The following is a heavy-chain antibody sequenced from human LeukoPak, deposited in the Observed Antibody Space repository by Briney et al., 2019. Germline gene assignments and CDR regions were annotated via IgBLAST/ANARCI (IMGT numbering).Heavy chain of an antibody. CDR2: LYTNGGA. CDR1: GAPNCRGGYF. V-gene: IGHV4-61*02. Sequence: SETLSLTCTVSGAPNCRGGYFGTWIRQPAGKGLEGFGRLYTNGGATYNPSLNSRITLSLDTSVLFSLKLTSVTAADTAVYFFARDDESFGDAFDYWGPGTLVTVSS. D-gene: IGHD4-17*01. J-gene: IGHJ4*02. CDR3: ARDDESFGDAFDY.